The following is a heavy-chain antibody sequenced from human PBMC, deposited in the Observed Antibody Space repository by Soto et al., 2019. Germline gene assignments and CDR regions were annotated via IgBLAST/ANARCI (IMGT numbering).Heavy chain of an antibody. CDR1: GFTFSSYA. CDR2: ISYDGSNK. D-gene: IGHD3-3*01. V-gene: IGHV3-30-3*01. CDR3: ARDWDFWSGYPPQYNWFDP. Sequence: GGSLRLSCAASGFTFSSYAMHWVRQAPGKGLERVAVISYDGSNKYYADSVKGRFTISRDNSKNTLYLQMNSLRAEDTAVYYCARDWDFWSGYPPQYNWFDPWGQGTLVTVSS. J-gene: IGHJ5*02.